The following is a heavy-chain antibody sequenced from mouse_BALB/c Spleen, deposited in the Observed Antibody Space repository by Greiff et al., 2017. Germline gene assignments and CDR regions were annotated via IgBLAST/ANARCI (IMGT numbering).Heavy chain of an antibody. CDR1: GFTFSSYW. D-gene: IGHD2-4*01. J-gene: IGHJ3*01. V-gene: IGHV6-6*02. CDR3: TLMNTTGGAWFAY. Sequence: EVMLVESGGGLVQPGGSMKLSRVASGFTFSSYWMSWVRQSPEKGLEWVAEIRLKSDNYATHYAESVKGKFTISRDDSKSRLYLQMNSLRAEDTGIYYCTLMNTTGGAWFAYWGQGTLVTVSA. CDR2: IRLKSDNYAT.